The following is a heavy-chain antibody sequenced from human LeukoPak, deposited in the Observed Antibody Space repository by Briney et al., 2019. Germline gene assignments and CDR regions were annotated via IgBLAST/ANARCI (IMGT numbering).Heavy chain of an antibody. CDR1: GGSFSGYY. CDR3: ARSISDFWSGYYPLDY. CDR2: INHSGST. V-gene: IGHV4-34*01. D-gene: IGHD3-3*01. J-gene: IGHJ4*02. Sequence: PSETLSLTCAVYGGSFSGYYWSWIRQPPGKGLEWIGEINHSGSTNYNPSLKSRVTISVDTSKNQFSLKLSSVTAADTAVYYCARSISDFWSGYYPLDYWGQGTLVTVSS.